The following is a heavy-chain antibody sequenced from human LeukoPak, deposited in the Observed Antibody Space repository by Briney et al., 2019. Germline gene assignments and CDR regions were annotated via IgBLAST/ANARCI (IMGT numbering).Heavy chain of an antibody. CDR3: AKDAHDSSGYYLPYYYYYGMDV. Sequence: PGGSLRLSCAASGFTFRTYWMHWVRQAPGKGLVWVSHINSDGSSTSYADSVKGRFTISRDNAKNTLYLQMNSLRPEDTAVYYCAKDAHDSSGYYLPYYYYYGMDVWGQGTTVTVSS. J-gene: IGHJ6*02. CDR2: INSDGSST. V-gene: IGHV3-74*01. CDR1: GFTFRTYW. D-gene: IGHD3-22*01.